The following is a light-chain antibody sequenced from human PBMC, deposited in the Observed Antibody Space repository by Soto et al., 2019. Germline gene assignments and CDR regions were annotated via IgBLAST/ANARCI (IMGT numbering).Light chain of an antibody. J-gene: IGLJ1*01. V-gene: IGLV2-8*01. CDR1: SSDVGGYTY. Sequence: QSALRQPPSASGSPGQSVTISCTGTSSDVGGYTYVSWYQQHPGKAPKLMIYEVSKRPSGVPDRFSGSKSGNTASLTVSGLQAEDEADYYCSSYAGITPYVFGTGTKVTVL. CDR3: SSYAGITPYV. CDR2: EVS.